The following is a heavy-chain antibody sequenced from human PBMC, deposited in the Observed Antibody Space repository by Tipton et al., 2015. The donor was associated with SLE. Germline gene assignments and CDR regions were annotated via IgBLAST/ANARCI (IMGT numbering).Heavy chain of an antibody. CDR3: ASLFYGDFAYYFDY. CDR2: INHSGST. Sequence: TLSLTCTVSGGSISSSSYYWSWIRQPPGKGLEWIGEINHSGSTNYNPSLKSRVTISVDTSKNQFSLKLSSVTAADTAVYYCASLFYGDFAYYFDYWGQGTLVTVSS. V-gene: IGHV4-39*07. CDR1: GGSISSSSYY. D-gene: IGHD4-17*01. J-gene: IGHJ4*02.